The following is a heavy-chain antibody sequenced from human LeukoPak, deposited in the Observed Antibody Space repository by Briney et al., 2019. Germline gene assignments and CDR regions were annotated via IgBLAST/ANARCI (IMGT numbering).Heavy chain of an antibody. J-gene: IGHJ4*02. CDR2: IYYSGST. Sequence: PSETLSLTCAVYGGSFSGYYWSWIRQPPGKGLEWIGYIYYSGSTYYNPSLKSRVTISVDTSKNQFSLKLSFVTAADTAVYYCARGEYYYGSGSPFDYWGQGTLVTVSS. CDR3: ARGEYYYGSGSPFDY. CDR1: GGSFSGYY. V-gene: IGHV4-30-4*08. D-gene: IGHD3-10*01.